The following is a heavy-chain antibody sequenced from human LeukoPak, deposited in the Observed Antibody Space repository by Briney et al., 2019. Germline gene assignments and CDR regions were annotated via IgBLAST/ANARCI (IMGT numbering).Heavy chain of an antibody. CDR3: ASGPYPAAGTDHQFDY. CDR1: GASISTYY. Sequence: SETLSLTCTVSGASISTYYWSWLRQPPGKGLEWLGYIFYSGSTLYNPSLQSRVTISVDTSKNQFSLRLTSVTAADTAVYYCASGPYPAAGTDHQFDYWGQGTLVTVSS. V-gene: IGHV4-59*01. J-gene: IGHJ4*02. D-gene: IGHD6-13*01. CDR2: IFYSGST.